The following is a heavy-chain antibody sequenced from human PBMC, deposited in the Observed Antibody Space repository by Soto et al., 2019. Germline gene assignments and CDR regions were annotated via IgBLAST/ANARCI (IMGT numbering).Heavy chain of an antibody. V-gene: IGHV3-21*01. Sequence: GGSLRLSCAASGFTFISYSMNWVRQAPGKGLEWVSSISSSSSYIYYADSVKGRFTISRDNAKNSLYLQMNSLRAEDTAVYYCASEVFGAFDIWGQGTMVTVSS. J-gene: IGHJ3*02. CDR3: ASEVFGAFDI. CDR2: ISSSSSYI. CDR1: GFTFISYS. D-gene: IGHD3-10*01.